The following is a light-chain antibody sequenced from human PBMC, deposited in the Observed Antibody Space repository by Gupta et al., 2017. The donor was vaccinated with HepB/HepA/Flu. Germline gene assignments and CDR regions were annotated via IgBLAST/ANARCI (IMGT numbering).Light chain of an antibody. V-gene: IGKV2-28*01. Sequence: DIVMTQSPLSLPVTPGEPASISCRSSPSLLHSNGYNYLDWYLQKPGQSPQLLIYLGSNRASGVPDRFSGSGAGTDFTLKISRVEAGDVGVYYCMQALQTPRTFGQGTKLEIK. CDR1: PSLLHSNGYNY. CDR2: LGS. J-gene: IGKJ2*01. CDR3: MQALQTPRT.